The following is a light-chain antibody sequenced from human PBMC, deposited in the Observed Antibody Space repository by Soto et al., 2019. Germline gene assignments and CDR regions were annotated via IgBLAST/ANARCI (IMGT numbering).Light chain of an antibody. V-gene: IGKV1-39*01. CDR2: AAS. CDR1: QSISNY. Sequence: DMEMTQSPSSLSAFVGDRVTITCRASQSISNYLNWYQHKPGKVPKLLIYAASSLQSGVPTRFSGSGSGTDCTLTINSLQPEDFATYYCQQSYGTPLTFGGGTKSDIK. CDR3: QQSYGTPLT. J-gene: IGKJ4*02.